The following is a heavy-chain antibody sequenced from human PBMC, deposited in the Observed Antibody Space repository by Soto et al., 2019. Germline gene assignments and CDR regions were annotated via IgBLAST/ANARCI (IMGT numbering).Heavy chain of an antibody. CDR2: ISATGIST. V-gene: IGHV3-23*01. D-gene: IGHD1-1*01. J-gene: IGHJ4*01. Sequence: PGGSLRLSCAASGFTFATYAMSWARQAPGKGLEWVSAISATGISTHYADSVKGRVTISRDNSANTLSLEMSSLTAEDTAVYYCARDKDTSSWTGFDFWGHGTLVTVSS. CDR1: GFTFATYA. CDR3: ARDKDTSSWTGFDF.